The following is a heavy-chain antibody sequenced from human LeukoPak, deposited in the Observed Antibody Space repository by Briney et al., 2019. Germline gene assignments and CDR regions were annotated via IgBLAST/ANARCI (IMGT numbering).Heavy chain of an antibody. CDR1: GYSFTTYS. Sequence: ASVKVSCKTSGYSFTTYSINWVRQAPGQGLEWMGRINPNSGGTNYAQKFQGRVTMTRDTSISTAYMELSRLRSDDTAVYYCARGSSGWYYFDYWGQGTLVTVSS. CDR2: INPNSGGT. V-gene: IGHV1-2*06. J-gene: IGHJ4*02. D-gene: IGHD6-19*01. CDR3: ARGSSGWYYFDY.